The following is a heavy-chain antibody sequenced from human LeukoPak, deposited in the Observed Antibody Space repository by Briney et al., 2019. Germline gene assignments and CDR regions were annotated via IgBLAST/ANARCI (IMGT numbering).Heavy chain of an antibody. D-gene: IGHD3-10*01. J-gene: IGHJ6*03. Sequence: PSETLSLTCTVSGGSISSYYWSWIRQPPGKGLEWIGYIYYSGSTNYNPSLKSRVTISVDTSKNQFSLKLSSVTAADTAVYYCARGATGDYKIYYYYYMDVWGKGTTVTISS. V-gene: IGHV4-59*01. CDR2: IYYSGST. CDR1: GGSISSYY. CDR3: ARGATGDYKIYYYYYMDV.